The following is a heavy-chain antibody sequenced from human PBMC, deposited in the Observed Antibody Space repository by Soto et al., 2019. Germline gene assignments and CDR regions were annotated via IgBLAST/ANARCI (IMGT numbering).Heavy chain of an antibody. CDR3: ARVRIYSGYDYFDY. CDR1: GFTFSSYS. Sequence: EVQLVESGGGLVKPGGSLRLSCAASGFTFSSYSMNWVRQAPGKGLEWVSSISSSSGYIYYADSVKGRFTISRDNAKNSLYLQMNSLRAEDTAVYYCARVRIYSGYDYFDYWGQGTLVTVSS. D-gene: IGHD5-12*01. J-gene: IGHJ4*02. V-gene: IGHV3-21*01. CDR2: ISSSSGYI.